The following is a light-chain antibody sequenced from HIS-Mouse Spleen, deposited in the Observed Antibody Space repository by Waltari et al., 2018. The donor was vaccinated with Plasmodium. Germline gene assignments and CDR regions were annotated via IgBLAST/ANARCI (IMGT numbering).Light chain of an antibody. V-gene: IGLV1-40*01. CDR3: QSYDSSLSGSGV. Sequence: QSVLTQPPSVSGAPGQRVTIPCTGSRSNLRDGYDVPWYQQLPGTAPKLLTYGNSNRPSGVPDRFSGSKSGTSASLAITGLQAEDEADYYCQSYDSSLSGSGVFGGGTKLTVL. CDR2: GNS. J-gene: IGLJ3*02. CDR1: RSNLRDGYD.